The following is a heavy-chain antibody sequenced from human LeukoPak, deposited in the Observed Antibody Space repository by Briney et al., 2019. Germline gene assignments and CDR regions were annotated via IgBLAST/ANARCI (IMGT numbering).Heavy chain of an antibody. CDR2: IIPILGIA. D-gene: IGHD6-19*01. J-gene: IGHJ4*02. CDR1: GGTFSSYA. CDR3: AADVGSGWFGGFDR. V-gene: IGHV1-69*04. Sequence: ASVKVSCKASGGTFSSYAISWVRQAPGQGLEWMGRIIPILGIANYAQKFQGRVTLTEDTSTDTTYMELSSLTSDDTAVYYCAADVGSGWFGGFDRWGQGTLVAVSS.